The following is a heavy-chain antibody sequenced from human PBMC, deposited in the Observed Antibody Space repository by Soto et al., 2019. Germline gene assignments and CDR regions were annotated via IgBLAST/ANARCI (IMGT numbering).Heavy chain of an antibody. CDR3: ARGDYYDSSAQALIY. CDR2: IYYSGST. CDR1: GGSISSGDYY. D-gene: IGHD3-22*01. Sequence: SETLSLTCTVSGGSISSGDYYWSWIRQPPGKGLEWIGYIYYSGSTYYNPSLKSRVTISVDTSKNQFSLKLTSVTAADTAVYYCARGDYYDSSAQALIYWGQGTLVTVSS. V-gene: IGHV4-30-4*01. J-gene: IGHJ4*02.